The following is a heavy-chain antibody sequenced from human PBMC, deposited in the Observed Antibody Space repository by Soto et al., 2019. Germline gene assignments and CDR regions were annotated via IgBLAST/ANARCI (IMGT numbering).Heavy chain of an antibody. Sequence: KASETLSLTCTVSGGSISSYYWSWIRQPPGKGLEWIGYIYYSGSTNYNPSLKSRVTISVDMSKNQFSLKLSSVTAADTAVYYCARVGGSLNYYYYYGMDVWGQGTTVTVSS. V-gene: IGHV4-59*01. CDR3: ARVGGSLNYYYYYGMDV. D-gene: IGHD3-16*01. CDR2: IYYSGST. CDR1: GGSISSYY. J-gene: IGHJ6*02.